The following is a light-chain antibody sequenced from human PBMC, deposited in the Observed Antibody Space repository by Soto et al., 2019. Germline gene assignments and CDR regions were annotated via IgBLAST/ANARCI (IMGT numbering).Light chain of an antibody. Sequence: DIVMTHSPDSLSVSLGERATINCKSSQSVLYSSNNKNYLVWYQQKPGQPPRLLIYDASSRATGIPDRFSGGGSGTDFTLTISRLEPEDFAVYYCQQFSSYPLTFGGGTKVDIK. CDR3: QQFSSYPLT. J-gene: IGKJ4*01. V-gene: IGKV4-1*01. CDR1: QSVLYSSNNKNY. CDR2: DAS.